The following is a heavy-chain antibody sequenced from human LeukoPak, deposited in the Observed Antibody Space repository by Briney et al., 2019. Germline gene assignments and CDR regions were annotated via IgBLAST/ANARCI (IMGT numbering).Heavy chain of an antibody. CDR3: ARDAGSSSWYREYYYYYMDV. V-gene: IGHV3-66*01. Sequence: PGGSLRLSCAASGFTVSSNYMSWVRQAPGKGLEWVSVIYSGGSTYYADSVKGRFTFSRDNSKNTLYLQMNSLRAEDTAVYYCARDAGSSSWYREYYYYYMDVWGKGTTVTISS. J-gene: IGHJ6*03. D-gene: IGHD6-13*01. CDR2: IYSGGST. CDR1: GFTVSSNY.